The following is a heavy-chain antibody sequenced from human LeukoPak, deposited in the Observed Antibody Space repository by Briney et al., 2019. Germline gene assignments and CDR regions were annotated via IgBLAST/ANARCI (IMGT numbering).Heavy chain of an antibody. Sequence: GGSLRLSCAVSGFTFSGFWMSWSRQAPGKGLEWVASINSDGSEGYYADVVKGRFTISRDNAKNSLYLQMNSLRAEDTALYYCLASRGDFDYWGQGTLVTVSS. CDR1: GFTFSGFW. V-gene: IGHV3-7*03. D-gene: IGHD3-3*02. CDR2: INSDGSEG. CDR3: LASRGDFDY. J-gene: IGHJ4*02.